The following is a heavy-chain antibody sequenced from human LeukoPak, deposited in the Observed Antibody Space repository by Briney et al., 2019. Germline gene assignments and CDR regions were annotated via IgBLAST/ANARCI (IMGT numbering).Heavy chain of an antibody. CDR2: IYRGAST. CDR1: GFTVSSIY. D-gene: IGHD2/OR15-2a*01. J-gene: IGHJ4*02. V-gene: IGHV3-66*01. Sequence: GGSLRLSCAVSGFTVSSIYMSCVRQAPGGWMVWVSGIYRGASTYYADSVKSRLTISRTNSNNTLFLQMTSLRVGDTAVYYLARGTVTTVDYWGQGTLVTVSS. CDR3: ARGTVTTVDY.